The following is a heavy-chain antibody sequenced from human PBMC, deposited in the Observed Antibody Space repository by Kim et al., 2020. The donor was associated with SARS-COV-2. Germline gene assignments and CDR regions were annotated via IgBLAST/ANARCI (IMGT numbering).Heavy chain of an antibody. V-gene: IGHV3-74*01. Sequence: GRFTISRDNAKNTLFLQMNSLRDEDTAVYYCARGYYYGILTGDPSRGFFDFWGQGKLVTVSS. J-gene: IGHJ4*02. D-gene: IGHD3-9*01. CDR3: ARGYYYGILTGDPSRGFFDF.